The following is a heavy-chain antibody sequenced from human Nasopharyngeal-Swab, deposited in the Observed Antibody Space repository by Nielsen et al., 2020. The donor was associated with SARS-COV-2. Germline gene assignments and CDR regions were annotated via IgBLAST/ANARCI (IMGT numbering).Heavy chain of an antibody. J-gene: IGHJ4*02. Sequence: GGSLRLSCAASGFTFSSYSMNWVRQAPGKGLEWVSAISGHGSSTYYVDSVKGRFTISRDNSQNTLFLQMNSLRAEDTAVYYCAKEVDPRLWFGDLALDYWGQGTLVTVSS. CDR3: AKEVDPRLWFGDLALDY. CDR2: ISGHGSST. V-gene: IGHV3-23*01. D-gene: IGHD3-10*01. CDR1: GFTFSSYS.